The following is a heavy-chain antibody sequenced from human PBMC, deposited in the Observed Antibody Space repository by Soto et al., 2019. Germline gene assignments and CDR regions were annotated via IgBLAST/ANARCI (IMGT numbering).Heavy chain of an antibody. CDR2: IYWDDDK. V-gene: IGHV2-5*02. Sequence: QITLKESGPTLVKPTQTLTLTCTFSGFSLSTSGVGVGWIRQPPGKALEWLALIYWDDDKRYSPSLKSRLTITKDTSTNQVVLTMTNMDPVDTATYYCAQLHRFGELLSSFYFDYWGQGTLVTVSS. CDR3: AQLHRFGELLSSFYFDY. J-gene: IGHJ4*02. D-gene: IGHD3-10*01. CDR1: GFSLSTSGVG.